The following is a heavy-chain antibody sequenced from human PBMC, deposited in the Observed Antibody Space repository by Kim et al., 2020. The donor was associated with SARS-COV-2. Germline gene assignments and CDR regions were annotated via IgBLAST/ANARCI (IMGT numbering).Heavy chain of an antibody. Sequence: YYNPSLKSRVTISVDTSKNQFSLKLSSGTAADTAVYYCARGSDYLAGGLFWGQGTLVTVSS. V-gene: IGHV4-30-2*05. D-gene: IGHD4-17*01. CDR3: ARGSDYLAGGLF. J-gene: IGHJ4*02.